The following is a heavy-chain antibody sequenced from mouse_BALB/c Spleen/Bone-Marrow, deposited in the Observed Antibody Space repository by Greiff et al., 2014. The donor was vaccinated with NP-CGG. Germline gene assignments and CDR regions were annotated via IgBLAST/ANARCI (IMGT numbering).Heavy chain of an antibody. CDR1: GYSFTGYF. J-gene: IGHJ4*01. CDR3: GRGGVYYAMDY. CDR2: INPYNGDT. V-gene: IGHV1-37*01. D-gene: IGHD1-1*02. Sequence: EVMLVESGPELVKPGASVKISCKASGYSFTGYFMNWVKQSHGKSLEWIGRINPYNGDTFYNQKFKGKATLTVDKSSSTAHMELLSLTSENSAVYYCGRGGVYYAMDYWGQGTSATVSS.